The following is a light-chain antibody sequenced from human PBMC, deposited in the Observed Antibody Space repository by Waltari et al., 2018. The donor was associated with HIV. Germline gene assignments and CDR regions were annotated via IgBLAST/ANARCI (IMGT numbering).Light chain of an antibody. CDR2: RND. Sequence: QSVLTQPPSASGTPGQRVTISCSGSNSNIGSNDVHWYQQLPGAAPKRLIYRNDQRPSGVPDRFSGAKSGTSASLAISGLRSEDEADFYCAAWDDSLGGLVFGGGTQLTVF. CDR1: NSNIGSND. J-gene: IGLJ7*01. V-gene: IGLV1-47*01. CDR3: AAWDDSLGGLV.